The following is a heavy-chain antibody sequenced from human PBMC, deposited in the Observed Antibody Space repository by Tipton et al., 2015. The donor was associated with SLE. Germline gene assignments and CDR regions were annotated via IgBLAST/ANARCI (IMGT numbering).Heavy chain of an antibody. J-gene: IGHJ4*02. V-gene: IGHV4-59*11. CDR2: IYYSGST. D-gene: IGHD6-19*01. CDR3: ARGGGSSGVFDY. CDR1: GVSISSHY. Sequence: TLSLTCTVSGVSISSHYWSWIRQPPGKGLEWIGYIYYSGSTNYNPSLKSRVTISVDTSKNQFSLKLSSVTAADTAVYYCARGGGSSGVFDYWGQGTLVTVSS.